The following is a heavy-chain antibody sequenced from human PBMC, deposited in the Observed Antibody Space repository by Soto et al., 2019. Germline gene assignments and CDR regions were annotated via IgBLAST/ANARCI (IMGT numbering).Heavy chain of an antibody. CDR2: IYHSGST. Sequence: TLSLTCSVSGGSISSNNWWSWVRQPPGKGLEWIGEIYHSGSTNYNPSLKSRVTISVDKSKNQFSLKLSSVTAADTAVYYCASSGSGIYYGMDVWGQGTTVTVSS. J-gene: IGHJ6*02. CDR3: ASSGSGIYYGMDV. D-gene: IGHD3-10*01. CDR1: GGSISSNNW. V-gene: IGHV4-4*02.